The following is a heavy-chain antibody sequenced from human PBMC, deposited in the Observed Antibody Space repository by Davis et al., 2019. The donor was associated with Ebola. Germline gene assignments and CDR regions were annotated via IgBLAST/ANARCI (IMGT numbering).Heavy chain of an antibody. Sequence: MPSETLSLTCSVSCASVINDRFHWTWIRQSPGKGLEWIGYIYYRGSTNYNPSLRHRVTISVDSSKNQFSLMLTSVTAADTAVYYCARVHEYTDYFHFDPWGQGILVTVSS. CDR1: CASVINDRFH. CDR2: IYYRGST. V-gene: IGHV4-61*01. D-gene: IGHD2/OR15-2a*01. CDR3: ARVHEYTDYFHFDP. J-gene: IGHJ5*02.